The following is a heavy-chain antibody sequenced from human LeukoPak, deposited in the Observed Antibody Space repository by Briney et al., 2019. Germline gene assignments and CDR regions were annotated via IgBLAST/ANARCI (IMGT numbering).Heavy chain of an antibody. D-gene: IGHD6-13*01. CDR1: GFTFISYN. CDR2: IYYSGST. J-gene: IGHJ4*02. CDR3: ARDAAKAQLAYFDY. V-gene: IGHV4-39*07. Sequence: GSLRLSCAASGFTFISYNMNWVRQPPGKGLEWIGSIYYSGSTYYNPSLKSRVTISVDTSKNQFSLKLSSVTAADTAVYYCARDAAKAQLAYFDYWGQGTLVTVSS.